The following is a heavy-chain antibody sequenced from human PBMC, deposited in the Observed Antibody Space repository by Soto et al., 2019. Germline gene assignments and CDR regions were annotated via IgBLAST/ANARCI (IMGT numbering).Heavy chain of an antibody. V-gene: IGHV3-23*01. D-gene: IGHD3-16*01. CDR1: GFAFNNYA. Sequence: DVKLLESGGGVVQPGGSLRLSCAASGFAFNNYAMNWVRQAPGKGLEWVSHISGSGGSTDYADSVKGRFSISQDSSKNTLYLHMNSLRAEDTALYFCAKEVPYINSWSSAGYLQHWGLGTQVTVSS. J-gene: IGHJ1*01. CDR2: ISGSGGST. CDR3: AKEVPYINSWSSAGYLQH.